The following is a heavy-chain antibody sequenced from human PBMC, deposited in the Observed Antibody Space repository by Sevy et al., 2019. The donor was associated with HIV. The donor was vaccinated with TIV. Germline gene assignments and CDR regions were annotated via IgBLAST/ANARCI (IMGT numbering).Heavy chain of an antibody. CDR2: FEAEDGET. V-gene: IGHV1-24*01. CDR1: GYTLTQLS. Sequence: ASVKVSCKVSGYTLTQLSMHWVRQAPGKGLEWMGGFEAEDGETLHSQNFQGRVTLTGDTSTDKAYMELSSLRSKDTAVYDYASSSDYYENSGPNYDYWGQGTLVTVSS. D-gene: IGHD3-22*01. J-gene: IGHJ4*02. CDR3: ASSSDYYENSGPNYDY.